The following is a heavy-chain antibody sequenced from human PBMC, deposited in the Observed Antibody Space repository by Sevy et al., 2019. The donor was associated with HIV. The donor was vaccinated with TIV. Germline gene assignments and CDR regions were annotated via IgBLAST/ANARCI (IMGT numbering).Heavy chain of an antibody. Sequence: GGSLRLSCAASGFTFSSYSMNWVRQAPGKGLEWVSSISSSSSYIYYADSVKGRFTISRDNAKNSLYLQMNSLGAEDTAVYYCARGVSYVWGSYRLPYYFDYWGQGTLVTVSS. CDR1: GFTFSSYS. CDR3: ARGVSYVWGSYRLPYYFDY. CDR2: ISSSSSYI. D-gene: IGHD3-16*02. V-gene: IGHV3-21*01. J-gene: IGHJ4*02.